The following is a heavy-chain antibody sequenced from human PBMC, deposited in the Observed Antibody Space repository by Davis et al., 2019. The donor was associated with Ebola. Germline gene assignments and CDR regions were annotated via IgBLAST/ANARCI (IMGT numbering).Heavy chain of an antibody. J-gene: IGHJ4*02. CDR1: GGTFSSYA. CDR3: ARIASSSSWYSLGY. Sequence: SVKVSCKASGGTFSSYAISWVRQAPGQGLEWMGGIIPILGIANYAQKFQGRVTITADESTSTAYMELSSLRSEDTAVYYCARIASSSSWYSLGYWGQGTLVTVSS. CDR2: IIPILGIA. D-gene: IGHD6-13*01. V-gene: IGHV1-69*10.